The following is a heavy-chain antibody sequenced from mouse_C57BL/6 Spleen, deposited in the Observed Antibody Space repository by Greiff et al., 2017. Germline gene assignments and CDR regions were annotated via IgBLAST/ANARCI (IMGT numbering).Heavy chain of an antibody. CDR2: IWGGGST. CDR1: GFSLTSYG. CDR3: AKLGNGNYVTHYAMDD. Sequence: QVQLQQSGPGLVAPSQSLSITCTVSGFSLTSYGVDWVRQPPGKGLEWLGVIWGGGSTNYNSALMSRLSISKDNSKSQVFLKMNSLQTDDTAMYYCAKLGNGNYVTHYAMDDWGQGTSVTVSS. V-gene: IGHV2-9*01. J-gene: IGHJ4*01. D-gene: IGHD2-1*01.